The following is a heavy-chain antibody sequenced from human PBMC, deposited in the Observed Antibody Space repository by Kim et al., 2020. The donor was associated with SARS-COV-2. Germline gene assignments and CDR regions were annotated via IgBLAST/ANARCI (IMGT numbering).Heavy chain of an antibody. D-gene: IGHD3-10*01. Sequence: GGSLRLSCAASGFTFSSYWMSWVRQAPGKGLEWVANIKQDGSEKYYVDSVKGRFTISRDNAKNSLYLQMNSLRAEDTAVYYCARDFYYGSGSYYWIDYWGQGTLVTVSS. CDR2: IKQDGSEK. V-gene: IGHV3-7*03. CDR3: ARDFYYGSGSYYWIDY. CDR1: GFTFSSYW. J-gene: IGHJ4*02.